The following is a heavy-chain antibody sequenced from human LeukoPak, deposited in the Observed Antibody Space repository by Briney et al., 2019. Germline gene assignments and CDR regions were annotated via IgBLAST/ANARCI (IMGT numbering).Heavy chain of an antibody. V-gene: IGHV5-51*01. J-gene: IGHJ4*02. CDR2: IYPGDSDT. CDR3: ARQSPYCSSTSCYFDY. D-gene: IGHD2-2*01. Sequence: GESLKISCKGSGYSFTSYWIGWVRQMPGKGLEWMGIIYPGDSDTRYSPSFQGQVNISADKSISTAYLQWSRLKASDTAMYYCARQSPYCSSTSCYFDYWGQGKLCTVSS. CDR1: GYSFTSYW.